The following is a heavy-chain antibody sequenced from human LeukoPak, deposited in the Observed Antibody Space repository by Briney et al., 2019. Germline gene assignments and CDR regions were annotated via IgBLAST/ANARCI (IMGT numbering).Heavy chain of an antibody. Sequence: PSETLSLTCTVSGGSISSGDYYWSWIRQPPGKGLEWIGYIYYSGSTYYNPSLKSRVTISVDTSKNQFSLKLSSVTAADTAVYYCARWVRSLKDYYGSGSYYPYFDYWGQGTLVTVSS. V-gene: IGHV4-30-4*01. D-gene: IGHD3-10*01. CDR3: ARWVRSLKDYYGSGSYYPYFDY. CDR1: GGSISSGDYY. J-gene: IGHJ4*02. CDR2: IYYSGST.